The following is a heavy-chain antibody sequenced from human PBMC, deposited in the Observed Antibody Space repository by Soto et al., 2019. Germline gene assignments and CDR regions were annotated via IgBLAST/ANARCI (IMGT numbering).Heavy chain of an antibody. J-gene: IGHJ4*02. D-gene: IGHD5-18*01. CDR3: ARDGKYRTLDY. V-gene: IGHV4-34*01. CDR2: INHSGST. Sequence: SETLSLTCAVYGGSFSGYYWTWIRQPPGTGLEWIGEINHSGSTNYNPSLKSRVTISVDTSKNQFSLKLTSVTAADTAVYYCARDGKYRTLDYWGQGTLVTVS. CDR1: GGSFSGYY.